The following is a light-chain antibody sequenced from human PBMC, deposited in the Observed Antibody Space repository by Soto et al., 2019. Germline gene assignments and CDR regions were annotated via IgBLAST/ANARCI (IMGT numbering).Light chain of an antibody. CDR1: SSDVGAYNY. CDR2: DVN. V-gene: IGLV2-14*03. CDR3: CSYTATDIYV. J-gene: IGLJ1*01. Sequence: QSALTQPASVSGSPGQSIVISCTGTSSDVGAYNYVSWYQQYPGKVPTLMIYDVNNRPSGVSNRFSGSKSVNTASLTISGLQAEYEADYYCCSYTATDIYVFGTGTKVTVL.